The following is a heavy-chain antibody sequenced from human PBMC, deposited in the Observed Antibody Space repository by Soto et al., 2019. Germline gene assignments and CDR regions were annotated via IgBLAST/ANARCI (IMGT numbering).Heavy chain of an antibody. D-gene: IGHD4-17*01. J-gene: IGHJ4*01. Sequence: GGSLRLSCAASGFTFSRYAMSWVRQAPGQGLEWVSAISGSGSNPYYADSAKGRFTISRDNSKNTLYLQMNSLRAEDTALYYCAKTASVTIRDAFDYWRDGTLVTVSP. V-gene: IGHV3-23*01. CDR1: GFTFSRYA. CDR3: AKTASVTIRDAFDY. CDR2: ISGSGSNP.